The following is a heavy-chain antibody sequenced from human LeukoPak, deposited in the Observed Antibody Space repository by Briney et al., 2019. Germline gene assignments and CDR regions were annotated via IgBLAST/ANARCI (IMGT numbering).Heavy chain of an antibody. V-gene: IGHV1-2*02. CDR1: GYTFTGYY. D-gene: IGHD3-22*01. J-gene: IGHJ3*02. CDR3: AREGQYYYDREAFDI. Sequence: ASVKVSCKASGYTFTGYYMHWVRQAPGQGLEWMGWINPNSGGTNYAQKFQGRVTTTRDTSISTAYMELSRLRSDDTAVYYCAREGQYYYDREAFDIWGQGTMVTVSS. CDR2: INPNSGGT.